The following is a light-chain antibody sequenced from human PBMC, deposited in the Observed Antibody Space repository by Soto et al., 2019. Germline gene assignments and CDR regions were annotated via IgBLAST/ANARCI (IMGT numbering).Light chain of an antibody. CDR3: ASGGAAAEDSLSSPFYV. V-gene: IGLV3-1*01. Sequence: SYELTQPPSVSVSPGQTASITCSGDKLGDKYACWYQQKPGQSPVLVIYQDSKRPSGIPDRFSGSKAGTSASLTISGLRSEDDAYYYCASGGAAAEDSLSSPFYVFGTGTKLTVL. CDR2: QDS. CDR1: KLGDKY. J-gene: IGLJ1*01.